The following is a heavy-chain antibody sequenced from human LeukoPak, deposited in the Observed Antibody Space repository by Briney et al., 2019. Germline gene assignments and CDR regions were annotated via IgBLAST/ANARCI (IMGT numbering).Heavy chain of an antibody. D-gene: IGHD6-13*01. CDR1: GGSISSYY. CDR3: ARGIAAAVDY. CDR2: IYYSGST. V-gene: IGHV4-59*01. J-gene: IGHJ4*02. Sequence: PSETLSLTCTVSGGSISSYYWSWIRQPPGKGLEWIGYIYYSGSTNYNPSLKSRVTISVDTSKNQFSLKLSSVTAADTAVYYCARGIAAAVDYWGQRTLVTVSS.